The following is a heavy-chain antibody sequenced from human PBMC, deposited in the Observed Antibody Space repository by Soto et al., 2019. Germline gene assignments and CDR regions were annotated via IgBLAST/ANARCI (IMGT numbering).Heavy chain of an antibody. CDR3: ARQARDSEFYSGLDV. CDR1: GDSVSSNRAA. CDR2: TYYRSAWIT. J-gene: IGHJ6*02. V-gene: IGHV6-1*01. D-gene: IGHD1-26*01. Sequence: SETLSLTCAMAGDSVSSNRAAWNWIRQSPSRGLEWLGRTYYRSAWITDYAVSEKSRTIITPDTSKNQVSLQLNSVTPEDTAVYYCARQARDSEFYSGLDVWGQGTTVTVSS.